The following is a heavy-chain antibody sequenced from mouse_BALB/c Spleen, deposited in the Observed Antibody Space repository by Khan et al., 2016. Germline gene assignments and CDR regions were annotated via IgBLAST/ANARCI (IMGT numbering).Heavy chain of an antibody. J-gene: IGHJ3*01. CDR2: IDPANGNT. Sequence: VQLQQSGAELVKPGASVKLSCTASGFNIKDTYMHWVKQRPEQGLEWIGRIDPANGNTKYDPKFQGKATITADTSSNTAYLQLSSLTSEYTAVYYCARSAYDYDVGFDYWGQGTLVTVSA. CDR3: ARSAYDYDVGFDY. D-gene: IGHD2-4*01. CDR1: GFNIKDTY. V-gene: IGHV14-3*02.